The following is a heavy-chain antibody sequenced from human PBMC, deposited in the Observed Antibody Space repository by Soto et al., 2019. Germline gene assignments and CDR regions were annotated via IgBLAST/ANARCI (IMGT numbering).Heavy chain of an antibody. J-gene: IGHJ6*02. CDR2: ISYDGSNK. Sequence: QVQLVESGGGVVQPGRSLRLSCAASGFTFSSYAMHWVRQAPGKGLEWVAVISYDGSNKYYADSVKGRFTISRDNSKNTLCLQMNSLRAEDTAVYYCARDPGDVDFWPGPSQSTTYYYYGMDVWGQGTTVTVSS. D-gene: IGHD3-3*01. CDR1: GFTFSSYA. CDR3: ARDPGDVDFWPGPSQSTTYYYYGMDV. V-gene: IGHV3-30-3*01.